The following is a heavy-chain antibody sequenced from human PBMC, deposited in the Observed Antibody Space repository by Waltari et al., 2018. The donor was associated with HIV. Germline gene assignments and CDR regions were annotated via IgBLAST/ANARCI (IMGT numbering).Heavy chain of an antibody. CDR1: GFTFTDHY. Sequence: EVQLVQSGAEVRKPGATVKISCRVSGFTFTDHYIHWVRQAPGKGLAWMGLIDPEDVEPNYEPGVRGRVTISADTSTDTAYIELRRLRSEDTAVYYCATSLKTYSNYYYGMDVWGQGTTVTVSS. D-gene: IGHD6-13*01. V-gene: IGHV1-69-2*01. J-gene: IGHJ6*02. CDR3: ATSLKTYSNYYYGMDV. CDR2: IDPEDVEP.